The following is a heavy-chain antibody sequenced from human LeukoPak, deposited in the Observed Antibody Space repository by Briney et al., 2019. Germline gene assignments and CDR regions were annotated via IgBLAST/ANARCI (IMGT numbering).Heavy chain of an antibody. CDR3: ARGALTMVRGVIRYYFDY. D-gene: IGHD3-10*01. V-gene: IGHV3-20*04. CDR1: GFTFDDYG. CDR2: INWNGGST. Sequence: GGSLRLSCAASGFTFDDYGMSWVRQAPGKGLEWVSGINWNGGSTGYADSVKGRFTISRDNAKNSLYLQMNSLRAEDTAVYYCARGALTMVRGVIRYYFDYWGQGTLVTVSS. J-gene: IGHJ4*02.